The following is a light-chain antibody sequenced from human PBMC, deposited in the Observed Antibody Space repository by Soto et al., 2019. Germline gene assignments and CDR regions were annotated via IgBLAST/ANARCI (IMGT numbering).Light chain of an antibody. CDR3: SSYTSSSTFYV. Sequence: QSVLTQPASGSGSPGQSITISCTGTSSDVGGYNYVSWYQQHPGKAPKLMIHDVSNRPSGVSNRFSGSKSGNTASLTISGLQAEDEADYYCSSYTSSSTFYVFGTGTKVTVL. CDR2: DVS. CDR1: SSDVGGYNY. J-gene: IGLJ1*01. V-gene: IGLV2-14*01.